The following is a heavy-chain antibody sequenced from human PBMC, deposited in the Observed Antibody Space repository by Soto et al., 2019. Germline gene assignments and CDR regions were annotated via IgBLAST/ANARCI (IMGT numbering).Heavy chain of an antibody. CDR3: ASGMYGSGSFYIGDASDM. D-gene: IGHD3-10*01. Sequence: EVQLVESGGGLIQPGGSPRLSCAVSGFTVSYHYMNWVRQAPGKGLEWVSVIYRGGDTFYADSVKGRFTISRDNSKNTLHLQMNSLRAEDTAVYYCASGMYGSGSFYIGDASDMWRQGTMLTVSS. CDR2: IYRGGDT. V-gene: IGHV3-53*01. J-gene: IGHJ3*02. CDR1: GFTVSYHY.